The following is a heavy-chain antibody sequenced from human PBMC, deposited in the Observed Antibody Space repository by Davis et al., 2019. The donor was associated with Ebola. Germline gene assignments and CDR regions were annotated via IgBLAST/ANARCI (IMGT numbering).Heavy chain of an antibody. J-gene: IGHJ5*02. V-gene: IGHV4-39*01. Sequence: SETLSLTCTVSGGSISSTSYYWGWIRQPPGKGLEWIGSIYYSGSTYYNPSLKSRVTISVDTSKNQFSLKLSSVTAADMAVYYCARVRFLEWLLLQGDNWFDPWGQGTLVTVSS. CDR1: GGSISSTSYY. CDR2: IYYSGST. CDR3: ARVRFLEWLLLQGDNWFDP. D-gene: IGHD3-3*01.